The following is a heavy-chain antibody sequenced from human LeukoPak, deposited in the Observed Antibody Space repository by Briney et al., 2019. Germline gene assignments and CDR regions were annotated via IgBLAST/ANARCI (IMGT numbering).Heavy chain of an antibody. Sequence: GRSLRLSCAASGFTFSSYGMHWVRQAPGKGLEWVAVISYDGSNKYYADSVKGRFTISRDNSKNTLYLQMNSLRAEDTAVYYCAKQGAGIRDWGQGTLVTVSS. CDR3: AKQGAGIRD. D-gene: IGHD6-19*01. V-gene: IGHV3-30*18. CDR1: GFTFSSYG. J-gene: IGHJ4*02. CDR2: ISYDGSNK.